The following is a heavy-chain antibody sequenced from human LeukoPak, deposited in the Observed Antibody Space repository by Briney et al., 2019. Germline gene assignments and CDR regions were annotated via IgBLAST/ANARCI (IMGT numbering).Heavy chain of an antibody. V-gene: IGHV3-33*06. D-gene: IGHD6-6*01. CDR1: GFTFSSYG. J-gene: IGHJ6*03. Sequence: GRSLRFSCAASGFTFSSYGMHWVRQAPGKGLEWVAVIWYDGSNKYYADSVKGRFTISRDNSKNTLYLQMNSLRAEDTAVYYCAKAEDSSSIYYYYYMDVWGKGTTVTVSS. CDR2: IWYDGSNK. CDR3: AKAEDSSSIYYYYYMDV.